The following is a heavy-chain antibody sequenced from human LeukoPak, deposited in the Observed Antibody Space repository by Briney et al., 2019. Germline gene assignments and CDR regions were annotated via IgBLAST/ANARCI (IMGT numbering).Heavy chain of an antibody. J-gene: IGHJ4*02. V-gene: IGHV4-59*12. CDR1: GGSISSYY. D-gene: IGHD5-12*01. CDR3: ASLVADATFDY. CDR2: IYYSGST. Sequence: SETLSLTCTVSGGSISSYYWSWIRQPPGKGLEWIGYIYYSGSTYYNPSLKSRVTISVDMSKNQFSLKLSSVTAADTAVYYCASLVADATFDYWGQGTLVTVSS.